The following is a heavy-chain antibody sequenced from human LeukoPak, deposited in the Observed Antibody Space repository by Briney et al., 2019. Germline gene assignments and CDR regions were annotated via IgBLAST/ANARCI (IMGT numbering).Heavy chain of an antibody. Sequence: PSETLSLTCAVYGGSFSGYYWSWIRQPPGKGLEWIGEINHSGSTNYNPSLKSRVTISVDTSKNQFSLKLSSVTAADTAVYYCARPKAAAGTGWFDPWGQGTLVTVSS. D-gene: IGHD6-13*01. CDR2: INHSGST. CDR1: GGSFSGYY. J-gene: IGHJ5*02. CDR3: ARPKAAAGTGWFDP. V-gene: IGHV4-34*01.